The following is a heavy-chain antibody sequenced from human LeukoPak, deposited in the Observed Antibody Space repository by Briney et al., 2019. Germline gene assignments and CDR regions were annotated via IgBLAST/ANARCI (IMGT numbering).Heavy chain of an antibody. CDR1: GGSISSYY. V-gene: IGHV4-59*01. D-gene: IGHD1-7*01. CDR3: ARGLLELDAFDI. CDR2: IYYSGST. J-gene: IGHJ3*02. Sequence: SETLSLTCTVSGGSISSYYWSWIRQPPGKGLEWIGYIYYSGSTNYNPSLKSRVTISVDTSKNQFSLKLSSVTAADTAVYYCARGLLELDAFDIWGQGTMVTVSS.